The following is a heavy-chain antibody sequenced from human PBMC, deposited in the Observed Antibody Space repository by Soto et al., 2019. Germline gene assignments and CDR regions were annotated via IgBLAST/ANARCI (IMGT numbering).Heavy chain of an antibody. Sequence: SETLSLTCTVSGGSISSSNYYWGWIRQPPGKGLEWIGSIYYSGSTYYNPSLKSRVTISVDTSKNQFSLKLSSVTAADTAVYYCARRQYCSGGSCYFLWFDPWGQGTLVTVSS. CDR3: ARRQYCSGGSCYFLWFDP. CDR1: GGSISSSNYY. D-gene: IGHD2-15*01. V-gene: IGHV4-39*01. J-gene: IGHJ5*02. CDR2: IYYSGST.